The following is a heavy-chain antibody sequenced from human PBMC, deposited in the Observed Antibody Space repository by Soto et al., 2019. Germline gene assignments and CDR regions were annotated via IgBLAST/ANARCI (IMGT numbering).Heavy chain of an antibody. J-gene: IGHJ4*02. CDR3: ARVIAAAAAFDY. Sequence: QVQLVQSGAEVKKPGASVKVSCKASGYTFTSYGLSWVRQAPGQGLEWMGWISAYNRNTNYAQKLQGRVTMTTDTTTSTADMELRSLRSDDTAVYCCARVIAAAAAFDYWGQGTLVTVSS. V-gene: IGHV1-18*01. CDR2: ISAYNRNT. D-gene: IGHD6-13*01. CDR1: GYTFTSYG.